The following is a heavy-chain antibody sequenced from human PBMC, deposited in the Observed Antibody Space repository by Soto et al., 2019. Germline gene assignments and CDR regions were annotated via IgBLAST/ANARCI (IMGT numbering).Heavy chain of an antibody. Sequence: QVTLKESGPVLVKSTETLTLTCTVSGFSLSKARMGVSWIRQPPGKALEWLAHIFWNDERSYNTSLKSRLTISRDTSKSQVVLTMTNVDPVDTGTYFCARALREGLPIYYFDSWGQGTLVTVSS. D-gene: IGHD1-26*01. V-gene: IGHV2-26*01. CDR3: ARALREGLPIYYFDS. CDR2: IFWNDER. J-gene: IGHJ4*02. CDR1: GFSLSKARMG.